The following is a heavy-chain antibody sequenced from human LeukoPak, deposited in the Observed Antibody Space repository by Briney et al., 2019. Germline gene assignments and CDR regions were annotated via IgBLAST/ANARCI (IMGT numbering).Heavy chain of an antibody. CDR3: TRDSGSGWYGDY. CDR1: GFTFSGYW. CDR2: IRSKAYGEMT. Sequence: GGSLRLSCAASGFTFSGYWMHWVRQAPGKGLEWVGFIRSKAYGEMTEYAASVKGRFTISRDDSKSIACLQMNSLKSEDTAVYYCTRDSGSGWYGDYWGQGTLVTVSS. J-gene: IGHJ4*02. D-gene: IGHD6-19*01. V-gene: IGHV3-49*04.